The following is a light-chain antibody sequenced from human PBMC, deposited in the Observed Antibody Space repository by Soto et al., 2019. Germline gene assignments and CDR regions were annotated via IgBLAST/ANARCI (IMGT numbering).Light chain of an antibody. J-gene: IGKJ1*01. Sequence: EVVLTQSPGTLSLSPGEIATLSFSASQSVSSSYLAWYQQKPGQAPRLLIYGASSRATGIPDRFSGGGSGTDFTLTISRLEPEDFAVYYCQQYGSTPRTFGQGTKVDIK. CDR2: GAS. V-gene: IGKV3-20*01. CDR3: QQYGSTPRT. CDR1: QSVSSSY.